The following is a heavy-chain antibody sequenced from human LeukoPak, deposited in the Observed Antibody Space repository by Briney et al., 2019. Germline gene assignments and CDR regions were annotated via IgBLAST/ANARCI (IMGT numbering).Heavy chain of an antibody. CDR1: GFIFSDYS. CDR2: ITTSRDQ. CDR3: ARDSYCPNDVCYDY. Sequence: GGSLRLSCAASGFIFSDYSMGWVRQAPGKGLEWVSSITTSRDQYHADSVKGRFTVSRDNAKSSVYLQMDSLRADDTAVYYCARDSYCPNDVCYDYWGQGVLVTASS. J-gene: IGHJ4*02. V-gene: IGHV3-21*06. D-gene: IGHD2-8*01.